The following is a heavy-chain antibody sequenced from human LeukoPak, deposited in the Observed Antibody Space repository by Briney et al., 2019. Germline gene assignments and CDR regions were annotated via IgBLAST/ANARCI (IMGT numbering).Heavy chain of an antibody. D-gene: IGHD1-26*01. CDR1: GFSFTSHW. CDR2: INPGDSDT. CDR3: ARRGSYSGRFLYYYAMDV. J-gene: IGHJ6*02. V-gene: IGHV5-51*01. Sequence: GESLKISCEGFGFSFTSHWIAWVRQMPGKGLEWMGIINPGDSDTRYSPSFQGQVTISADKSITTAYLQWSSLKASDTAMYYCARRGSYSGRFLYYYAMDVWGQGTTVTVSS.